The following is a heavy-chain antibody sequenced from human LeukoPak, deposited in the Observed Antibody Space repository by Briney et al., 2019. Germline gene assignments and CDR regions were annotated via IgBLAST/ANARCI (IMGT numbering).Heavy chain of an antibody. CDR3: ARHALFDSTGYYYVLDY. Sequence: SETLSLTCAVSGYSIGSGYFWGWIRQPPGMGLEWIGGLYHSGITYYNPSLKSRVTISMDTSKNQFFLKLTSVTAADTAVYYCARHALFDSTGYYYVLDYWGQGTLATVSS. J-gene: IGHJ4*02. D-gene: IGHD3-22*01. CDR2: LYHSGIT. V-gene: IGHV4-38-2*01. CDR1: GYSIGSGYF.